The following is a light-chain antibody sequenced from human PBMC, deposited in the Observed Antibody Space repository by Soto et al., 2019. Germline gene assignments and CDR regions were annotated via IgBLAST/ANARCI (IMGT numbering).Light chain of an antibody. Sequence: DIPMTQSPSALSASVGDRVTITCRASQSISSWLAWYQQKPGKAPRLLIYDASYLERGVPSRFSGSGSGTDFTLTISDLQPDDLGTYYCQQYNKFWTFGPGTKVEI. J-gene: IGKJ1*01. CDR1: QSISSW. CDR3: QQYNKFWT. CDR2: DAS. V-gene: IGKV1-5*01.